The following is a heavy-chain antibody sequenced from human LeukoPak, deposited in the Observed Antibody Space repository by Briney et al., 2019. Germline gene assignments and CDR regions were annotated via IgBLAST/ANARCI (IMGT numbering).Heavy chain of an antibody. D-gene: IGHD5-12*01. CDR1: GFTFSLYA. Sequence: PGGSLRLSCAASGFTFSLYAMSWVRQAPGKGLEWVSAISGSGGYTDYADSVKGRFTISRDNSKNTLYVQMNSLRAEDRAVYYCAKDQRGFDKPIDYWGQGTLVTVSS. V-gene: IGHV3-23*01. J-gene: IGHJ4*02. CDR2: ISGSGGYT. CDR3: AKDQRGFDKPIDY.